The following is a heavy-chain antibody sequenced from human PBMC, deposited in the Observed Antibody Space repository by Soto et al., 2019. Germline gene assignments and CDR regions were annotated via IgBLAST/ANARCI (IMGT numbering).Heavy chain of an antibody. D-gene: IGHD6-19*01. V-gene: IGHV3-30*18. CDR3: AKAPPLYSSGSQYYFDY. CDR1: GFTFSSYG. J-gene: IGHJ4*02. CDR2: ISYDGSNK. Sequence: GXSLRLSCAASGFTFSSYGIHWVGQAPGKGLEWVAVISYDGSNKYYADSVKGRFAISRDNSKNTLYLQMNSLRAEDTAVYYCAKAPPLYSSGSQYYFDYWGQGTLVTVSS.